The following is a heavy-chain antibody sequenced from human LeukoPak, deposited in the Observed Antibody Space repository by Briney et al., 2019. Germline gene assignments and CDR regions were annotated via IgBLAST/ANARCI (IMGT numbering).Heavy chain of an antibody. CDR1: RLGLASHS. Sequence: GESLRIDSQVPRLGLASHSIRWLGQMPGKGLEWMGRIDPSDSYTNYSPSFQGHVTISADKSISTAYLQWSSLKASDTAMYYCARPNRKSSSGWYPPVSSGQGTLVTVSS. CDR3: ARPNRKSSSGWYPPVS. D-gene: IGHD6-19*01. J-gene: IGHJ5*02. V-gene: IGHV5-10-1*01. CDR2: IDPSDSYT.